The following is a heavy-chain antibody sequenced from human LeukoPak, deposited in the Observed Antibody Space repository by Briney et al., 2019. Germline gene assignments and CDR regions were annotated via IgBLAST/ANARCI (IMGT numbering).Heavy chain of an antibody. CDR2: IYYSGCT. D-gene: IGHD4-17*01. J-gene: IGHJ2*01. CDR3: ARREGDYGYWYFDL. V-gene: IGHV4-59*08. Sequence: SETLSLTCTVSGGSISSYYWSWIRQPPGKGLEWIGYIYYSGCTNCNPSLKSRVTISVDTSKNQFSLKLSSVTAADTAVYYCARREGDYGYWYFDLWGRGNLVTVSS. CDR1: GGSISSYY.